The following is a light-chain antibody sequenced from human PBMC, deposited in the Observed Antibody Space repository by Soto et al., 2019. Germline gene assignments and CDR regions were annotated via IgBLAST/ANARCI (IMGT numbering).Light chain of an antibody. V-gene: IGLV1-44*01. Sequence: QAVVTQPPSASGTPGQRVTISCSGSSSNIGSNTVNWYQQLPGTAPKLLIYSNNQRPSGVPDRFSGSNSGTSASLAISGLQYEDEADYYCSAWDDSLNGVVFGGGTKVTVL. CDR2: SNN. J-gene: IGLJ2*01. CDR1: SSNIGSNT. CDR3: SAWDDSLNGVV.